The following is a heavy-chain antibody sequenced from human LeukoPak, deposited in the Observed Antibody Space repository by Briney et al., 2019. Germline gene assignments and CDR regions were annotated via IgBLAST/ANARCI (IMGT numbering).Heavy chain of an antibody. CDR1: GFTFSSYA. V-gene: IGHV3-23*01. J-gene: IGHJ4*01. CDR2: ISGSGGST. Sequence: PGGSLRLSCAASGFTFSSYAMSWVRQAPGKGLEWVSAISGSGGSTYYADSVKGRFTISRDNSKNTLYLQMNSLRAEDTAVYYCAKAKVAYSSGWYPDYWGHGTLVTVCS. D-gene: IGHD6-19*01. CDR3: AKAKVAYSSGWYPDY.